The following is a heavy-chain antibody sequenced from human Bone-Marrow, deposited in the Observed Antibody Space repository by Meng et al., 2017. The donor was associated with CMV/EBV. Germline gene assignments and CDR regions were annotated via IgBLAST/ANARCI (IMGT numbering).Heavy chain of an antibody. D-gene: IGHD6-13*01. J-gene: IGHJ6*02. V-gene: IGHV4-59*01. Sequence: SETLSLTCTVSGGSISSYYWNWLRQPPGKGLEWIGYISYSGDTNYNPSLKSRVTISVDTSKNKFSLKLSSVTAADTAFYYCARFDMDVEGYYGMDVWGQGTTVTGSS. CDR3: ARFDMDVEGYYGMDV. CDR2: ISYSGDT. CDR1: GGSISSYY.